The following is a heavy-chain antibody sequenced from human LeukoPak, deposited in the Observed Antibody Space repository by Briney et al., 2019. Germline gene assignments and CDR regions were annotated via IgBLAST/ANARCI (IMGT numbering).Heavy chain of an antibody. J-gene: IGHJ4*02. V-gene: IGHV3-53*01. CDR1: KFSFSSYW. Sequence: GGSLRLSCAASKFSFSSYWMHWVRQAPGKGLEWVSVIYSGGSTYYADSVKGRFTISRDNSKNTLYLQMNSLRVEDTAVYYCARDRDSYGDGYFFDYWGQGTLVTVSS. CDR2: IYSGGST. D-gene: IGHD5-18*01. CDR3: ARDRDSYGDGYFFDY.